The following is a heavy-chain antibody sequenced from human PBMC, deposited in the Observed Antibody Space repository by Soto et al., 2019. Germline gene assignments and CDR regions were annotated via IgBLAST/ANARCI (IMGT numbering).Heavy chain of an antibody. CDR1: GGTFSSYA. Sequence: SVKVSCKASGGTFSSYAISWVRQAAGQGLEWMGGIIPIFGTANYAQKFQGRVTITADESTSTAYMELSSLRSEDTAVYYCARENTAMGYYYGMDVWGQGTTVTVSS. J-gene: IGHJ6*02. CDR2: IIPIFGTA. CDR3: ARENTAMGYYYGMDV. V-gene: IGHV1-69*13. D-gene: IGHD5-18*01.